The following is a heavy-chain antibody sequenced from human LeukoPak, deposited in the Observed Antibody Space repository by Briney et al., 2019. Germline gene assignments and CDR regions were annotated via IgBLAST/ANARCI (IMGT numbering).Heavy chain of an antibody. CDR2: IKQDGSEK. CDR3: ARWATSYDF. Sequence: GGSLRLSCAASGFTFSNYWMSWVRQAPGKGLEWVANIKQDGSEKYYVDSVTGRFTISRDHAKNSLYLQMNSLRAEDTAVYYCARWATSYDFWGQGTLVTVSS. V-gene: IGHV3-7*01. D-gene: IGHD3-10*01. CDR1: GFTFSNYW. J-gene: IGHJ4*02.